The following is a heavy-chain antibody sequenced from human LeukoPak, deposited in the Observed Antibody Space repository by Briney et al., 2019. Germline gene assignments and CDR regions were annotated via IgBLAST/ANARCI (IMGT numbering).Heavy chain of an antibody. J-gene: IGHJ6*02. CDR3: ARVGGDFWSGYSTFSYYYYGMDV. D-gene: IGHD3-3*01. V-gene: IGHV4-59*01. Sequence: SETLSLTCTVSGGSISSYYWSWIRQPPGKGLEWIGYIYYSGSTNYNSSLKSRVTISVDTSKNQFSLKLSSVTSADTAVYYCARVGGDFWSGYSTFSYYYYGMDVWGQGPTVTVSS. CDR2: IYYSGST. CDR1: GGSISSYY.